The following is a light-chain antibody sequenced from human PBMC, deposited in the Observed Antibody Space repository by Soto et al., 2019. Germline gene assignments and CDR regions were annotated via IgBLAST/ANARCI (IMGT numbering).Light chain of an antibody. J-gene: IGKJ3*01. CDR3: LQHDTYPFT. Sequence: DIQMTQSPSSLSASVGDRVTFTCRASQGIRNNVAWYQQKPGTAPKRLIYAASSLHTGVPSRFSGSGSGTEFTLTISSLQPEDFATYCRLQHDTYPFTFGPGTKVGIE. CDR1: QGIRNN. CDR2: AAS. V-gene: IGKV1-17*01.